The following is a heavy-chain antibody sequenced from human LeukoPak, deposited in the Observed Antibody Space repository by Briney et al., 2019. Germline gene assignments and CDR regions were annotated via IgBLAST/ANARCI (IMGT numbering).Heavy chain of an antibody. D-gene: IGHD6-13*01. J-gene: IGHJ6*01. CDR2: ISAGGGST. CDR3: ANPPYSSSWYYLDG. V-gene: IGHV3-23*01. CDR1: GFTFSSYA. Sequence: GGSLRLSCAASGFTFSSYAMRWVRQATGKGLEGVLTISAGGGSTYYEDSVKGRFTISRDNSKNKLYLQMNSPSAKDTAVYSCANPPYSSSWYYLDGWGQRTTVTVSS.